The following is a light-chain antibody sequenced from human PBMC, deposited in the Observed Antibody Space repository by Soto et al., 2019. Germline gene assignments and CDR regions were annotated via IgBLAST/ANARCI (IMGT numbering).Light chain of an antibody. CDR1: QNITSW. Sequence: DIQMTQSPSTLSASVGERVTMSCRASQNITSWLAAYQQKPGKAPKLLIYRATSLHSGVISRFRGSGSGTDFTLTSDNLQPDDFANYYCQYCRYYRTFGQGTKVDIK. CDR2: RAT. CDR3: QYCRYYRT. V-gene: IGKV1-5*03. J-gene: IGKJ1*01.